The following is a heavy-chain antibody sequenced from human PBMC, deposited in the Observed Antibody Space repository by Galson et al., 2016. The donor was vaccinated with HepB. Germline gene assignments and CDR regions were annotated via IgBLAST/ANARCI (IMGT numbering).Heavy chain of an antibody. CDR1: GGSPSGYY. D-gene: IGHD6-13*01. Sequence: SETLSPTCAVYGGSPSGYYWSWIRQPPGKGLEWNGEINHRGSTTYNPSLRSRVTMSVDTSKNHFSLKLSSVTAADTSMYYCVTSSPQQPTGAFDIWGQGTMVTVSP. CDR2: INHRGST. V-gene: IGHV4-34*01. CDR3: VTSSPQQPTGAFDI. J-gene: IGHJ3*02.